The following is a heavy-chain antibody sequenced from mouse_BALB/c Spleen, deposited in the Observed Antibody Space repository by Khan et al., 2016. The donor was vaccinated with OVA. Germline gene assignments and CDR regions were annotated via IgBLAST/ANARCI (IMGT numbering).Heavy chain of an antibody. D-gene: IGHD2-10*01. CDR3: ARAYYANYREAMDY. CDR1: GFSLTGYG. J-gene: IGHJ4*01. CDR2: IWGDGST. V-gene: IGHV2-6-7*01. Sequence: QVQLKQSGPGPVAPSQSLSITCTVSGFSLTGYGVNWVRQPPGKGLEWLGMIWGDGSTDYNSALKSRLSISKDNPKSQVFLKMNSLQTDDTARYYCARAYYANYREAMDYWGQGTSVTVSS.